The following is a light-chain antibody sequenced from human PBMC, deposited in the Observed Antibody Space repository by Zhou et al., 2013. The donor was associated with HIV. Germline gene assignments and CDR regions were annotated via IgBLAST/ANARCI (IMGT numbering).Light chain of an antibody. Sequence: EIVMTQSPVTLSVSPGERATLSCRASQSISTNLAWYQQKPGQAPRLLIDDASTRATGIPARFSGSGSGTEFTLTITSMQSEDFAVYYCQHRSNWPLTFGGGTNVEIK. CDR3: QHRSNWPLT. CDR2: DAS. V-gene: IGKV3-15*01. CDR1: QSISTN. J-gene: IGKJ4*01.